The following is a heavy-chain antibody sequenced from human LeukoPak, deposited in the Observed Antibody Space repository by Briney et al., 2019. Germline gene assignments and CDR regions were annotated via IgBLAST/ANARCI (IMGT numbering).Heavy chain of an antibody. CDR2: VSTGGAAT. CDR1: GFTFSSFS. D-gene: IGHD7-27*01. J-gene: IGHJ4*02. V-gene: IGHV3-23*01. CDR3: TRALLALGLDY. Sequence: GGSLRLSCAASGFTFSSFSMNWVRQAPGKGLEWVSTVSTGGAATYYADSVKGRFTISRDNSENTLYLQMNSLRAEDAAVYYCTRALLALGLDYWGQGTLVSVSS.